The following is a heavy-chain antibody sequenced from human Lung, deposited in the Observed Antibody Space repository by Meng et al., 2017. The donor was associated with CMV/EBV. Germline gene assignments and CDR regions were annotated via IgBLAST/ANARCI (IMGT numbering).Heavy chain of an antibody. J-gene: IGHJ5*02. V-gene: IGHV1-69*05. CDR3: ARGGSSSWSRRYNWFDP. Sequence: SVXVSXXASGGTSSSYAISWVRQAPGQGLEWMGGVIPIFGTAKYAQKSQGRVTITTDESTSTAYMELISLRSEDTAVYYCARGGSSSWSRRYNWFDPWGQGXLVTVSS. CDR1: GGTSSSYA. D-gene: IGHD6-13*01. CDR2: VIPIFGTA.